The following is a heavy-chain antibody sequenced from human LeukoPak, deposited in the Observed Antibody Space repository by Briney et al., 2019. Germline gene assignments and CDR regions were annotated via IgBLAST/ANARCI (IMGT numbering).Heavy chain of an antibody. V-gene: IGHV4-38-2*02. D-gene: IGHD3-22*01. Sequence: SETLSLTCTVSGYSISSGYYWGWIRQPPGKGLEWIGSIYHSGSTYYNPSLKSRVTISVDTSKNQFSLKLSSVTAADTAVYYCVRGHDSSVHYYYYMDVWGKGTTVTVSS. J-gene: IGHJ6*03. CDR1: GYSISSGYY. CDR2: IYHSGST. CDR3: VRGHDSSVHYYYYMDV.